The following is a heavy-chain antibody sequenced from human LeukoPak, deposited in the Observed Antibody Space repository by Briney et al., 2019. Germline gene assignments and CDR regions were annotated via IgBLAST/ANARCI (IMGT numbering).Heavy chain of an antibody. J-gene: IGHJ4*02. CDR1: GYTFTDYY. CDR2: IDPNTGGT. V-gene: IGHV1-2*02. CDR3: ARVPGPYTTRRFHY. Sequence: GASVKVSCRTSGYTFTDYYMHWVRQAPGQGLEWMGRIDPNTGGTNFAQKFQVRVTMTRDTSISTVYMELTGLRSDDTAVYYCARVPGPYTTRRFHYWGQGTLVTVSS. D-gene: IGHD2-2*02.